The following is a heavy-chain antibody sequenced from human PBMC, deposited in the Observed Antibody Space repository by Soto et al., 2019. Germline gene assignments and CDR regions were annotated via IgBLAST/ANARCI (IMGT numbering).Heavy chain of an antibody. V-gene: IGHV3-66*01. CDR2: IYSGGST. J-gene: IGHJ4*02. CDR1: GFTVSRNY. CDR3: ARDGTSGWHHEY. D-gene: IGHD6-25*01. Sequence: GGSLRLSCAASGFTVSRNYMSWVRQAPGKGLEWVSTIYSGGSTYYADSVKGGFTISRDNSKNTVHLQMNSLRAEDTAVYYCARDGTSGWHHEYWGQGTLVTVSS.